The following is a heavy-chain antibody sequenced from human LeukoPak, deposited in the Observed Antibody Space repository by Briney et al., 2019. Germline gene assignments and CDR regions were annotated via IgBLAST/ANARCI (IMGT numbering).Heavy chain of an antibody. Sequence: ASVKVSCKASGYTFTGYYMHWVRQAPGQGLEWMGWINPNSGGTNYAQKFQGRVTMTRDTSISTAYMELSRLRSDDTAVYYCAREAHRDGYNSFDYWGQGTLVTVSS. CDR2: INPNSGGT. CDR3: AREAHRDGYNSFDY. CDR1: GYTFTGYY. J-gene: IGHJ4*02. V-gene: IGHV1-2*02. D-gene: IGHD5-24*01.